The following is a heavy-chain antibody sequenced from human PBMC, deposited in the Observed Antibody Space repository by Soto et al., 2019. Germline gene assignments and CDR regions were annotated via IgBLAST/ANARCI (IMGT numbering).Heavy chain of an antibody. J-gene: IGHJ4*02. Sequence: ETPSLTCSVADGSIYGDSHHRRWINQPPVKGLEWIGYIYYTGSTNYNPSLKSRVTISLDTSRNQFSLKLSSVTAAETAVFYCAREYANSQEAFDYWGQGALV. D-gene: IGHD2-2*01. CDR2: IYYTGST. CDR3: AREYANSQEAFDY. V-gene: IGHV4-61*01. CDR1: DGSIYGDSHH.